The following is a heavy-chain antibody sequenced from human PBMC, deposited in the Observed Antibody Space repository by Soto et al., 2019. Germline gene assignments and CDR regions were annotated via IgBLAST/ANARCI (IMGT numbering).Heavy chain of an antibody. V-gene: IGHV1-2*04. D-gene: IGHD3-10*01. CDR2: INPNSGAT. CDR1: GDTFTDYY. Sequence: ASVKVSCKASGDTFTDYYFHWVRQAPGQGLEWMGWINPNSGATDCAQKFQGWVTMTRDTSISTAYMELSRLRSDDTAVYYCAICGYGSGTFLLDFRGRGTLVTVSS. CDR3: AICGYGSGTFLLDF. J-gene: IGHJ2*01.